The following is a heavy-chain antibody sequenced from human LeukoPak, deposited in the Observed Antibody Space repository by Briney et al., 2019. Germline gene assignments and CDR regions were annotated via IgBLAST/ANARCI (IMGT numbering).Heavy chain of an antibody. V-gene: IGHV1-18*01. CDR3: ARGGRYCSGGSCYSDLDY. CDR2: ISAYNGNT. J-gene: IGHJ4*02. D-gene: IGHD2-15*01. CDR1: GYTFTSYG. Sequence: VKVSCKASGYTFTSYGISWVRQAPGQGLEWMGWISAYNGNTNYAQELQGRVTMTTDTSTSTAYMELRSLRSDDTAAYYCARGGRYCSGGSCYSDLDYWGQGTLVTVSS.